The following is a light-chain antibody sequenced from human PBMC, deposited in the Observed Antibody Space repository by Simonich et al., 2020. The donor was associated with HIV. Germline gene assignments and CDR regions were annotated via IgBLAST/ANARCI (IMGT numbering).Light chain of an antibody. J-gene: IGKJ2*01. CDR3: QQYNNWPPT. Sequence: EIVMTQSPATLSVSPGKRATLSCRASQSVSSNLAWYQQKPGQGPKLLIYVASTRATGSPARLRGSGSGTEFTLTISSLQSEDFAVYYCQQYNNWPPTFGQGTKLEIK. V-gene: IGKV3-15*01. CDR1: QSVSSN. CDR2: VAS.